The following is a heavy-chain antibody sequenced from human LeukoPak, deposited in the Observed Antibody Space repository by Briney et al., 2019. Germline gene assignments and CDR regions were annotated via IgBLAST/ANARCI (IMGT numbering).Heavy chain of an antibody. D-gene: IGHD3-10*01. CDR3: ASSITMVRGVIRHLNWFDP. CDR1: GGSISSSSYY. CDR2: IYYSGST. V-gene: IGHV4-39*01. J-gene: IGHJ5*02. Sequence: SETLSLTCTVSGGSISSSSYYWGWIRQPPGKGLEWIGSIYYSGSTYYNPSLKSRVTISVDTSKNQFSLKLSSVTAADTAVYYCASSITMVRGVIRHLNWFDPWGQGTLVTVSS.